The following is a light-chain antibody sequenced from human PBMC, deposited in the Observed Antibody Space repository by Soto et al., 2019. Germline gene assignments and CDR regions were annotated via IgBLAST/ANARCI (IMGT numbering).Light chain of an antibody. Sequence: EIVMTQSPATLSVSPGEGATLSCRASQSVYSNLAWYQQKPGQPPRLLIYGASTRATGIPARFSGSVSGTEFTFTISSLQSEDFAAYYCQQYNHWPYTFGPGTKVDIK. CDR1: QSVYSN. V-gene: IGKV3-15*01. CDR3: QQYNHWPYT. J-gene: IGKJ3*01. CDR2: GAS.